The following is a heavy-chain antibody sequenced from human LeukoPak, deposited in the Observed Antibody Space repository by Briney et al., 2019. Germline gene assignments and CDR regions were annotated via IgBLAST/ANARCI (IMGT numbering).Heavy chain of an antibody. Sequence: SEALSLTCTVSGGSISDYYWSWIRQPPGKGLEWIGYISYSGSTDYNPSLKSRVTMSVDTSKNQFSLKLNSVTPADTAIYYCTRDHRDGYNCVHYWDQGTLVTVSS. V-gene: IGHV4-59*01. CDR1: GGSISDYY. CDR2: ISYSGST. J-gene: IGHJ4*02. D-gene: IGHD5-24*01. CDR3: TRDHRDGYNCVHY.